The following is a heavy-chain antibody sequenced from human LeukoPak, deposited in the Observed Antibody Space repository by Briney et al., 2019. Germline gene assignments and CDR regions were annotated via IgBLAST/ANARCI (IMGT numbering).Heavy chain of an antibody. CDR3: AKLLAVTNSYYFNY. V-gene: IGHV3-23*01. CDR1: GFTFSSYA. J-gene: IGHJ4*02. Sequence: QTGGSLRLSCAASGFTFSSYAMSWVRQAPGKGLEWVSTISGSGSGGSTYYADSVEGRFTISRDNSKDTLYLQMNSLRAEDTAVYYCAKLLAVTNSYYFNYWGQGTLVTVSS. CDR2: ISGSGSGGST. D-gene: IGHD6-19*01.